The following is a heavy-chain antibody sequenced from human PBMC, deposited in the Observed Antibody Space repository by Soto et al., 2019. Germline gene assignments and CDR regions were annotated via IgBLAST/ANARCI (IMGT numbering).Heavy chain of an antibody. J-gene: IGHJ4*02. CDR3: ARDPSHSYYTLFYYFDY. Sequence: VQLLESGGGLVQPGGSLRLSCAASGFTFSTYAMSWVRQAPGKGLEWVSAISGSGSITYYADSVKGRFTISRDDSKSTLYLQMNSLRAEDTAVYYCARDPSHSYYTLFYYFDYWGQGTLVTVSS. D-gene: IGHD1-26*01. CDR2: ISGSGSIT. V-gene: IGHV3-23*01. CDR1: GFTFSTYA.